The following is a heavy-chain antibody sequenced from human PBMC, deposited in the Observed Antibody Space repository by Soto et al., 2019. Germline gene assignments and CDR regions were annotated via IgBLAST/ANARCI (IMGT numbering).Heavy chain of an antibody. CDR3: ARARGSRNRNAFNI. V-gene: IGHV4-4*07. J-gene: IGHJ3*02. CDR1: GGSIIGYY. CDR2: IYSDGST. D-gene: IGHD3-10*01. Sequence: SETLSLTCTVSGGSIIGYYWSCIRQPAGKGLEWIGRIYSDGSTNYNPSLKSRVTMSVDTSKNQISLSLGSVTAADTAVYYCARARGSRNRNAFNIWGNGTMVTVSS.